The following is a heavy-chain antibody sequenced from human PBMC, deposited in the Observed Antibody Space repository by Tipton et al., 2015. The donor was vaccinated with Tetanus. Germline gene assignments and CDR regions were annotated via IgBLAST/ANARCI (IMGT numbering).Heavy chain of an antibody. D-gene: IGHD6-19*01. J-gene: IGHJ4*02. V-gene: IGHV3-48*02. CDR1: GFTFNTYA. CDR2: IGGTTPSI. Sequence: GSLRLSCAASGFTFNTYAMNWVRQAPGKGLEWVAFIGGTTPSIFYADSVRGRFTVARDNARKSVYLQMNSLRDNDTALYYCARSSGWTFDNWGQGTMVTVSS. CDR3: ARSSGWTFDN.